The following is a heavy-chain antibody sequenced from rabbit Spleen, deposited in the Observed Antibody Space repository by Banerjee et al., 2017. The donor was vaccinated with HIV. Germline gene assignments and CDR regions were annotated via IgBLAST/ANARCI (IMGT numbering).Heavy chain of an antibody. J-gene: IGHJ3*01. V-gene: IGHV1S45*01. Sequence: QEQLVESGGGLVQPEGSLTLTCTASGFSFSSSYYMCWVRQAPGKGLEWIACIYAGDGSTYYANWAKGRFTISKTSSTTGTLQMTSLTAADTATYFCVRGGRSNGDGYDLWGQGTLVTVS. CDR2: IYAGDGST. CDR3: VRGGRSNGDGYDL. D-gene: IGHD6-1*01. CDR1: GFSFSSSYY.